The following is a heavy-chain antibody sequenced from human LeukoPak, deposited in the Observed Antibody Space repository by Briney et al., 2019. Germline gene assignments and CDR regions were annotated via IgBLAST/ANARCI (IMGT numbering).Heavy chain of an antibody. CDR3: ATGGAPPGGY. Sequence: GGSLRLSCAASGFTFSSYAMSWVRQAPGKGLEWVSAISGSGGSTYYADSVKGRFTIYRDNSKNTLYLQMNSLRAEDTAVYYCATGGAPPGGYWGQGTLVTVSS. CDR2: ISGSGGST. CDR1: GFTFSSYA. D-gene: IGHD2-21*01. V-gene: IGHV3-23*01. J-gene: IGHJ4*02.